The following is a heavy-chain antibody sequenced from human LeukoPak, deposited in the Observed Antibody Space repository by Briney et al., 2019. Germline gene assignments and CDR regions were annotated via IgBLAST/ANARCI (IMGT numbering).Heavy chain of an antibody. J-gene: IGHJ4*02. CDR1: GFTLRSYA. Sequence: GGSLRLSCAASGFTLRSYAMHWVRQAPGKGLEWVAIISYDGNNKYYADSVKGRFTISRDNSRNTLYLQMNSLSTEDTAVYYCARDFTGYDAVDYWGQGTLVTVSS. D-gene: IGHD2-2*03. CDR3: ARDFTGYDAVDY. CDR2: ISYDGNNK. V-gene: IGHV3-30-3*01.